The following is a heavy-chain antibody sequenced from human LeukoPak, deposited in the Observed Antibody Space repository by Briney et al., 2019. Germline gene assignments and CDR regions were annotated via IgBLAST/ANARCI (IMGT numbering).Heavy chain of an antibody. D-gene: IGHD1-26*01. V-gene: IGHV5-51*01. CDR1: GYTFTNYW. Sequence: GESLRISCKGSGYTFTNYWIGWGRQMPGKGLEWMGIIYPDDSETAFSPSFQGQVTISVDKSINTAYLQWSSLQASDTAMYYCGMSGDRVPLQDDVFDVWGQGTMVTVST. CDR3: GMSGDRVPLQDDVFDV. CDR2: IYPDDSET. J-gene: IGHJ3*01.